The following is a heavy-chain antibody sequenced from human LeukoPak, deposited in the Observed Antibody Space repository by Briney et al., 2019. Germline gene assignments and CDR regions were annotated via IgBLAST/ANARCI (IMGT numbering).Heavy chain of an antibody. CDR3: ARDRVGSGWPRPYYFEV. CDR2: INPNTGAT. D-gene: IGHD6-19*01. V-gene: IGHV1-2*02. J-gene: IGHJ4*02. CDR1: GYTLTGYY. Sequence: ASVKVSCKSSGYTLTGYYLHWVRQAPGRGLAWMGWINPNTGATHSAQKFQGRITMTRDTSISTAYMDLSRLRSDHTTVYYCARDRVGSGWPRPYYFEVWGQGTLVTVSS.